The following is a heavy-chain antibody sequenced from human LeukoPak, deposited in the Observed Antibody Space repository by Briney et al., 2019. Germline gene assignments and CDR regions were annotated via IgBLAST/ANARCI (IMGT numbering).Heavy chain of an antibody. J-gene: IGHJ4*02. V-gene: IGHV4-30-2*01. CDR1: GGSISSGGYY. Sequence: PSETLSLTCTVSGGSISSGGYYWGWIRQPRGKGREGIVYIYHSGSTYYNQSLKSRVTISVDSSKSQFSLKLSSVTAADTAVYYCAREIAEYYDSSGREDYWGQGTLVTVSS. CDR3: AREIAEYYDSSGREDY. CDR2: IYHSGST. D-gene: IGHD3-22*01.